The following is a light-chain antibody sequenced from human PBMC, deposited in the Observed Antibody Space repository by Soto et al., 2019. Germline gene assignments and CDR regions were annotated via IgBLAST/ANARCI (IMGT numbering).Light chain of an antibody. CDR2: QIS. J-gene: IGKJ1*01. V-gene: IGKV2-24*01. Sequence: DVVLTQTPLSSPVTLGQPASISCRSSQSLVYSDGNTYLSWLQQRPGQPPRLLVYQISNRFPGVPDRCSGSGAGTDFTLKISRVEADDVGVYYCVQFSHVPRTFGQGTKVEIK. CDR1: QSLVYSDGNTY. CDR3: VQFSHVPRT.